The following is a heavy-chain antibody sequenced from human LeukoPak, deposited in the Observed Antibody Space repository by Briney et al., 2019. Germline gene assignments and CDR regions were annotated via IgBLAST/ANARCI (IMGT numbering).Heavy chain of an antibody. CDR3: ARARYCSSTSCFNAPSDAFDI. V-gene: IGHV3-7*01. CDR1: GFTFSSYW. J-gene: IGHJ3*02. CDR2: IKQDGREK. Sequence: GGSLRLSCAASGFTFSSYWMSWVRQAPGKGLEWVANIKQDGREKYYVDSVKGRFTISRDNAKNSLYLQMNSLRAEDTAVYYCARARYCSSTSCFNAPSDAFDIWGQGTMVTVSS. D-gene: IGHD2-2*01.